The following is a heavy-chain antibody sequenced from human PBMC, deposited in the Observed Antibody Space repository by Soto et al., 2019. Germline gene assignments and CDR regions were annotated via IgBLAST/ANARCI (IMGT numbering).Heavy chain of an antibody. Sequence: ASVKVSCQASGYTFTSYYMHWVRQAPGQGLEWMGIINPSGGSTSYAQKFQGRVTMTRDTSTSTVYMELSSLRSEDTAVYYCARDYGDYTLLDYWGQGTLVTVSS. CDR1: GYTFTSYY. D-gene: IGHD4-17*01. J-gene: IGHJ4*02. V-gene: IGHV1-46*01. CDR2: INPSGGST. CDR3: ARDYGDYTLLDY.